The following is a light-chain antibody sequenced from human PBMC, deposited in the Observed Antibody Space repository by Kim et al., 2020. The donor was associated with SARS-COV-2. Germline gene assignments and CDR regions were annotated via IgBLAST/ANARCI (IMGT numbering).Light chain of an antibody. J-gene: IGLJ2*01. Sequence: QSVTISCSGTSSDVGGWNYVSWYQQHQDKAPKLIIYDVGKRPSGVPNRFSGSKSGNTASLTISGLQTEDEADYYCCSYAGSNTFVVFGGGTMLTVL. V-gene: IGLV2-11*02. CDR2: DVG. CDR1: SSDVGGWNY. CDR3: CSYAGSNTFVV.